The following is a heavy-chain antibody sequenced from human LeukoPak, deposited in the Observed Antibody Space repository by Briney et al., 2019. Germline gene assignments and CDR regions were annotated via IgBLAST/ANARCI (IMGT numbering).Heavy chain of an antibody. V-gene: IGHV3-7*01. D-gene: IGHD5-12*01. CDR1: GFSFSAAW. Sequence: GGPLRLSCEASGFSFSAAWMTWVRQAPGKGLEWVATIKNDGSDKYYVDSVKGRFTLSRDNAKNLVYLQTNSLRVEDTAVYYCVNLGYSDGGQGTLVTVSS. CDR2: IKNDGSDK. CDR3: VNLGYSD. J-gene: IGHJ4*02.